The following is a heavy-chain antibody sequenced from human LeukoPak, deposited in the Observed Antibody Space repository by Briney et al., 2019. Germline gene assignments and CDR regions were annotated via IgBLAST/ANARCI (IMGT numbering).Heavy chain of an antibody. CDR2: FYYSGST. D-gene: IGHD3-22*01. CDR3: ARVSGGYQCGRFDP. J-gene: IGHJ5*02. V-gene: IGHV4-61*01. CDR1: GGSVTSANHY. Sequence: SETLSLTCTVSGGSVTSANHYWSWIRQPPGKGLEWIGYFYYSGSTNYNPSLKSRVSISVDTSKNQFSLKLSSVTAADTALYYCARVSGGYQCGRFDPWGQGALVTVSS.